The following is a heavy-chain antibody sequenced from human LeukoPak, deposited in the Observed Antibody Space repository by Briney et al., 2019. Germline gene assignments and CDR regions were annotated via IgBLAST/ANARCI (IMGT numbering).Heavy chain of an antibody. Sequence: SETLSLTCTVSGGSIGTYYWTWIRQPPGKGLEWIGSIYHSGSTYYNPSLKSRVTISVDTSKNQFSLKLSSVTAADTAVYYCARGITIFGVVNNWFDPWGQGTLVTVSS. V-gene: IGHV4-59*08. CDR3: ARGITIFGVVNNWFDP. J-gene: IGHJ5*02. D-gene: IGHD3-3*01. CDR2: IYHSGST. CDR1: GGSIGTYY.